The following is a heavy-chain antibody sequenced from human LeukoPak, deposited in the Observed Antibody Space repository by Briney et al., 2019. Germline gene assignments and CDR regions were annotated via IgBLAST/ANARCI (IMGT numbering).Heavy chain of an antibody. CDR3: TTDLNCCSPTRAFYGAVDY. CDR1: GFTFSSYS. D-gene: IGHD4-17*01. J-gene: IGHJ4*02. Sequence: GGSLRLSCAASGFTFSSYSMNWVRQAPGKGLEWVSYISSSSSTIYYADSVKGRFTISRDNAKNSLYMQMNSLKTEDTAVYYCTTDLNCCSPTRAFYGAVDYWGQGTLVTVSS. CDR2: ISSSSSTI. V-gene: IGHV3-48*01.